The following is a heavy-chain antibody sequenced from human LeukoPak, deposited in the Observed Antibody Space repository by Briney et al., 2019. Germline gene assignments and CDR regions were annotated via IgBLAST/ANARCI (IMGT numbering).Heavy chain of an antibody. Sequence: PSETLSLTCAVSGGSISSSNWWSWVCQPPGKGLEWIGEIYHSGSTNYNPSLKSRVTISVDKSKNQFSLKLSSVTAADTAVYYCARMEGYCSSTSCANWFDPWGQGTLVTVSS. CDR3: ARMEGYCSSTSCANWFDP. V-gene: IGHV4-4*02. J-gene: IGHJ5*02. D-gene: IGHD2-2*01. CDR2: IYHSGST. CDR1: GGSISSSNW.